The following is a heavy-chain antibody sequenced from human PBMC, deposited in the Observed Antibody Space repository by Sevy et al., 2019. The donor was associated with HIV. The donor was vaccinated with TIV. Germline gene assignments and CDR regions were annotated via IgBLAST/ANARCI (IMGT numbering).Heavy chain of an antibody. D-gene: IGHD4-17*01. CDR3: ARDLPPSATTASHFDD. Sequence: GGSLRLSCTASGFTFSSYEMNWVRQAPGKGLEWVSYISNSGSTIHYSDSVKGRFTISRDNAKNSLYLQMNSLRAEDTAAYYCARDLPPSATTASHFDDWGRGTLVTVSS. V-gene: IGHV3-48*03. J-gene: IGHJ4*02. CDR1: GFTFSSYE. CDR2: ISNSGSTI.